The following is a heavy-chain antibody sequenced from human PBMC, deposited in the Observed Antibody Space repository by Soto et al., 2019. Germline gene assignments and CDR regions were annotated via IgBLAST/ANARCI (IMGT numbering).Heavy chain of an antibody. D-gene: IGHD1-26*01. CDR1: GFTFSNYG. Sequence: SLRLSSAASGFTFSNYGMHWVRQAPGKGLEWVAIIWYDGSNDYYVDSVKGRFTISRDNSKNTLSLQMNSLRAEDTAVYYCARDRWEFQLFYYGLDVWGQGTTVTSP. CDR2: IWYDGSND. CDR3: ARDRWEFQLFYYGLDV. V-gene: IGHV3-33*01. J-gene: IGHJ6*02.